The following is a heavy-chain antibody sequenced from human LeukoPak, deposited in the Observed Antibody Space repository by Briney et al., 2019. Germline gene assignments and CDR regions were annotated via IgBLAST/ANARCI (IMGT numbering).Heavy chain of an antibody. Sequence: PWASVKISCKASGYTFTNYYMHWVRQAPGQGLEWLGLITPSGGSTWYAQKFQGRVTMTRDMSTSTDYMELSSLRSEDTAVYYCARDPRNTYYYDSGLTYWGQGTLVTVSS. CDR3: ARDPRNTYYYDSGLTY. CDR2: ITPSGGST. V-gene: IGHV1-46*01. CDR1: GYTFTNYY. D-gene: IGHD3-22*01. J-gene: IGHJ4*02.